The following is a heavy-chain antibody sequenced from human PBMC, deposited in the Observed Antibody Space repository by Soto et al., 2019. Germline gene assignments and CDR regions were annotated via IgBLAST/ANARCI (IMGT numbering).Heavy chain of an antibody. CDR3: ARDRSEIRIEYSSSPNWFDP. CDR2: INAGNGNT. CDR1: GYTFTSYA. D-gene: IGHD6-6*01. Sequence: QVQLVQSGAEVKKPGASVKVSCKASGYTFTSYAMHWVRQAPGQRLEWMGWINAGNGNTKYSQKFQGRVTITRYTSASTAYMELSSLRSEDTAVYYCARDRSEIRIEYSSSPNWFDPWGQGTLVTVSS. J-gene: IGHJ5*02. V-gene: IGHV1-3*01.